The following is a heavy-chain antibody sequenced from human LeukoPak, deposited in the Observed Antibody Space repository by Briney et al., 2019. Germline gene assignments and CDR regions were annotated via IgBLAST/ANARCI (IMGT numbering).Heavy chain of an antibody. CDR2: IYQSGST. CDR1: GGSISSGSYY. Sequence: SETLSLTCTVSGGSISSGSYYWSWIRQPPGKGLEWIGSIYQSGSTYYNPSLKSRLTISVDTSKNQFSLRLSSVTAADTAVYYCAREVDAAAAYNWFDPWGQGTLVTVSS. CDR3: AREVDAAAAYNWFDP. D-gene: IGHD2-2*01. V-gene: IGHV4-39*07. J-gene: IGHJ5*02.